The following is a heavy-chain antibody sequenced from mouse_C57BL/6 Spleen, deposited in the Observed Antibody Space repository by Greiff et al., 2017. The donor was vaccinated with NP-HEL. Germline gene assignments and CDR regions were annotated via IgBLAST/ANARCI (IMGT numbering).Heavy chain of an antibody. V-gene: IGHV3-6*01. CDR2: ISYDGSN. J-gene: IGHJ1*03. CDR3: ARDHYYGSSYKYFDV. CDR1: GYSITSGYY. D-gene: IGHD1-1*01. Sequence: VQLKESGPGLVKPSQSLSLTCSVTGYSITSGYYWNWIRQFPGNKLEWMGYISYDGSNNYNPSLKNRISITRDTSKNQFFLKLNSVTTEDTATYYCARDHYYGSSYKYFDVWGTGTTVTVSS.